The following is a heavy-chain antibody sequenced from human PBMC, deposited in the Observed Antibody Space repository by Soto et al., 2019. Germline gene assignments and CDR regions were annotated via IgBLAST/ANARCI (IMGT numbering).Heavy chain of an antibody. CDR2: IYYSGST. V-gene: IGHV4-61*01. D-gene: IGHD1-26*01. Sequence: QVQLQESGPGLVKPSETLSLTCTVSGGSVSSGSYYWSWIRQPPGKGLEWIGYIYYSGSTNYNPSLKSRVTISVDTSKNQFSLKLSSVTAADTDVYYCASLSGSYYAEFWGQGTLVTVSS. J-gene: IGHJ4*02. CDR1: GGSVSSGSYY. CDR3: ASLSGSYYAEF.